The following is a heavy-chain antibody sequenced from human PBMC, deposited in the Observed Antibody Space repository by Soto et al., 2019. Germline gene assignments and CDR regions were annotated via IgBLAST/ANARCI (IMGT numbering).Heavy chain of an antibody. CDR2: VNSDGSST. CDR1: GFTFSSYW. D-gene: IGHD2-15*01. CDR3: ASCSGGSCYDYYYGMDV. J-gene: IGHJ6*02. V-gene: IGHV3-74*01. Sequence: EVQLVESGGGLVQPGGSLRLSCAASGFTFSSYWMPWVRQAPGKGLVWVSRVNSDGSSTSYADSVKGRFTISRDNAKNTLYLQMNSLRAEDTAVYYCASCSGGSCYDYYYGMDVWGQGTTVTVSS.